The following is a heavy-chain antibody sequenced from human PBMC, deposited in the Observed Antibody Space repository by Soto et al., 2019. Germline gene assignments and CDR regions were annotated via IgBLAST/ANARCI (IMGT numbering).Heavy chain of an antibody. D-gene: IGHD3-3*01. V-gene: IGHV5-51*01. CDR1: GYSFTSYW. CDR2: IYPGDSDT. J-gene: IGHJ6*02. Sequence: PGESLKISCKGSGYSFTSYWIGWVRQMPGKGLEWMGIIYPGDSDTRYSPSFQGQVTISADESISTAYLQWSSLKASDTAMYYCARHINYDFWSGYYPFYYGMDVWGQGTTVTVSS. CDR3: ARHINYDFWSGYYPFYYGMDV.